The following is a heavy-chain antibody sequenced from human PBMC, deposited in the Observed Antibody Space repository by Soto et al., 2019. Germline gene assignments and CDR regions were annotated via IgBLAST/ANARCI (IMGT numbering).Heavy chain of an antibody. CDR1: GFTFSSYG. V-gene: IGHV3-30*18. CDR2: ISYDGSNK. J-gene: IGHJ6*02. CDR3: AKDQVDGLPQRPYYYYYGMDV. D-gene: IGHD6-19*01. Sequence: GGSLRLSCAASGFTFSSYGMHWVRQAPGKGLEWVAVISYDGSNKYYADSVKGRFTISRDNSKNTLYLQMNSLRAEDTAVYYCAKDQVDGLPQRPYYYYYGMDVWGQGTTVTVSS.